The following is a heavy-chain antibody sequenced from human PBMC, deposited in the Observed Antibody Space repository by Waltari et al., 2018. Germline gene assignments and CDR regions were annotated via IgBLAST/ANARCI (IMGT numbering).Heavy chain of an antibody. J-gene: IGHJ4*02. CDR1: GGSISSGSYY. CDR3: ARAGELPKWDY. CDR2: IYTSGST. Sequence: QVQLQESGPGLVKPSQTLSLTCTVSGGSISSGSYYWSWIRQPAGKGLEWIGRIYTSGSTNYNPSLKSRVTISVDTSKNQFSLKLSSVAAADTAVYYCARAGELPKWDYWGQGTLVTVSS. D-gene: IGHD1-26*01. V-gene: IGHV4-61*02.